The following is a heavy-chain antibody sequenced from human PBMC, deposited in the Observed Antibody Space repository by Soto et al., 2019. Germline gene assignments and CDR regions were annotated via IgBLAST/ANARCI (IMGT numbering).Heavy chain of an antibody. CDR3: VMVDNYVTPTPQDV. CDR2: INPYTGNT. J-gene: IGHJ6*02. CDR1: GYIFVNYG. D-gene: IGHD3-16*01. Sequence: QVQLVQSGDEVKKPGASVKVSCKASGYIFVNYGIAWVRQAPGQGLEWMGWINPYTGNTHSATKVQGRLTMTTDTSPSTAYMDLGSLTSDDTAVYYCVMVDNYVTPTPQDVWGQGTTVTVSS. V-gene: IGHV1-18*01.